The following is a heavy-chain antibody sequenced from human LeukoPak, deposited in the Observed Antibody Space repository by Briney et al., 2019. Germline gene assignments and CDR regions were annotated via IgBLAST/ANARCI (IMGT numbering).Heavy chain of an antibody. V-gene: IGHV3-43D*04. CDR1: GFTFDDYA. CDR2: ISWDGGST. CDR3: AKASGIVGATMALDY. Sequence: PGGSLRLSCAASGFTFDDYAMHWVRQAPGKGLEWVSLISWDGGSTYYADSVKGRFTISRDNSKNSLYRQMNSLRAEVTALYYCAKASGIVGATMALDYWGQGTLVTVSS. D-gene: IGHD1-26*01. J-gene: IGHJ4*02.